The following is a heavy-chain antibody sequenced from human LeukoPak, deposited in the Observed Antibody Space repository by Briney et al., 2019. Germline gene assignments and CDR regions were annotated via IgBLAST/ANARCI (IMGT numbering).Heavy chain of an antibody. CDR3: TRGEAYCAILTGYYASDY. J-gene: IGHJ4*02. V-gene: IGHV3-73*01. CDR2: IGSKVNSYAT. D-gene: IGHD3-9*01. Sequence: GGSLKLSCAASGFTLSGSAIHWVRQASGKGLEWVGRIGSKVNSYATAYAASMKGRFTLSRDDSKNTAYLQMNSLKTEDTAVYYCTRGEAYCAILTGYYASDYWGQGTLVTVSS. CDR1: GFTLSGSA.